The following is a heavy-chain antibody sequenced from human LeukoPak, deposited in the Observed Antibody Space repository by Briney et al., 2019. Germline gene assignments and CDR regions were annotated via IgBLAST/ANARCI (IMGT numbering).Heavy chain of an antibody. J-gene: IGHJ4*02. CDR1: AFTFSSYS. D-gene: IGHD6-19*01. CDR2: ISSSSSYI. CDR3: ARVYSSGWYVDY. V-gene: IGHV3-21*01. Sequence: PRGSLRLSCAASAFTFSSYSMNWVRQAPGKGLEWVSSISSSSSYINYADSVKGRFTISRDNAKNSLYLQMNSLRAEDTAVYYCARVYSSGWYVDYWGQGTLVTVSS.